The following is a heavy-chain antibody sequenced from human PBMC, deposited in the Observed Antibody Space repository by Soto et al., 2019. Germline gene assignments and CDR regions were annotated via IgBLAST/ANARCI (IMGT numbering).Heavy chain of an antibody. D-gene: IGHD5-12*01. V-gene: IGHV1-18*01. Sequence: QVQLVQSGAEVKKPGASVKVSCKASGYTFTNYGISWVRQAPGQGLEWMGWISAYNGNTNYAQRLQGRVTMTTDTSTNTAYRELRSLRSDDTAVYYCARDGYPAYNWLDPWGQGTLVTVSS. CDR3: ARDGYPAYNWLDP. CDR2: ISAYNGNT. J-gene: IGHJ5*02. CDR1: GYTFTNYG.